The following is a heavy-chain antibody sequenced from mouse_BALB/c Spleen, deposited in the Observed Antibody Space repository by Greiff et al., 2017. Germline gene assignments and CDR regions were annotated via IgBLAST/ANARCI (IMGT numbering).Heavy chain of an antibody. CDR1: GYSITSDYA. CDR2: ISYSGST. Sequence: EVKLVESGPGLVKPSQSLSLTCTVTGYSITSDYAWNWIRQFPGNKLEWMGYISYSGSTSYNPSLKSRISITRDTSKNQFFLQLNSVTTEDTATYYCARSGRVYYFDYWGQGTTLTVSS. D-gene: IGHD3-1*01. J-gene: IGHJ2*01. CDR3: ARSGRVYYFDY. V-gene: IGHV3-2*02.